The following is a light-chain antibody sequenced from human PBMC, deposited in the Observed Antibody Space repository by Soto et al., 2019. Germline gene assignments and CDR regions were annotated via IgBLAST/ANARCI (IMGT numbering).Light chain of an antibody. CDR1: SGDVGGYDL. V-gene: IGLV2-23*02. CDR3: CSYAGINTLYG. Sequence: QSVLTQPASVSGSPGPSITISCTGTSGDVGGYDLVSWYQQHPGKAPKLMIYQVVKRPSGVSNRFSGSQSGNTASLTISGLQAEDEADYYCCSYAGINTLYGFGTGTKLTVL. CDR2: QVV. J-gene: IGLJ1*01.